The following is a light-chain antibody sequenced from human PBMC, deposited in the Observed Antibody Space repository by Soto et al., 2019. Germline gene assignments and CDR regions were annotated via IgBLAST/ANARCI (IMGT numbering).Light chain of an antibody. J-gene: IGLJ3*02. CDR1: SRDVGGYNY. Sequence: QSALTQPRSVSESPGQSVTISCTGTSRDVGGYNYVSWYQQHPGKAPKLMIHNVSKRPSGVPDSFSGSKSGNTASLTISGLQAEDEADYYCCSYAGNYTLVFGGGTKVTVL. CDR3: CSYAGNYTLV. CDR2: NVS. V-gene: IGLV2-11*01.